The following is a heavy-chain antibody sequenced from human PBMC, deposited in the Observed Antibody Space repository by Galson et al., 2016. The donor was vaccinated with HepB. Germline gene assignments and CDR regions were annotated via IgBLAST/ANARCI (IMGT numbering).Heavy chain of an antibody. Sequence: SLRLSCAASGFTVSNNYMPWVRQAPGKGLEYVSVICSGGTTYYADSVKGRFTISRDNSQNSLFLQMNTLRAEDTAVYFCVRGVYGDHGWFDYWGQGTLVTVSS. J-gene: IGHJ4*02. CDR3: VRGVYGDHGWFDY. D-gene: IGHD4-17*01. CDR2: ICSGGTT. CDR1: GFTVSNNY. V-gene: IGHV3-66*02.